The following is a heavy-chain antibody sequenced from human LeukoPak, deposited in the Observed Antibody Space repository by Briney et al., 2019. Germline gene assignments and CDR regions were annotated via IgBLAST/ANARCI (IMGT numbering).Heavy chain of an antibody. CDR2: IGSSGSTI. Sequence: GGSLRLSCATSGFTFSTFEMSWVRQAPGKGLEWLSYIGSSGSTIYYADSVKGRFAISRDNAKNSVDLQMSSLRAEDTAVYYCARWGKGLAGFDYWGQGILVTVSS. V-gene: IGHV3-48*03. D-gene: IGHD3-16*01. CDR3: ARWGKGLAGFDY. CDR1: GFTFSTFE. J-gene: IGHJ4*02.